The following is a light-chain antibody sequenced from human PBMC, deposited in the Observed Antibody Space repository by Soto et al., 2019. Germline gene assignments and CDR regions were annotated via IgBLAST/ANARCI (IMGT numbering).Light chain of an antibody. CDR2: QDS. V-gene: IGLV3-1*01. CDR1: KLGDKY. CDR3: QAWDSSTVA. Sequence: SYDLTQPPSVSVSPGQTASITCSGDKLGDKYACWYQQKPGQSPVLVIYQDSKRPSGIPERFSGSNSGNTATLTISGTQAMDEADYYCQAWDSSTVAFGGGTKVTVL. J-gene: IGLJ2*01.